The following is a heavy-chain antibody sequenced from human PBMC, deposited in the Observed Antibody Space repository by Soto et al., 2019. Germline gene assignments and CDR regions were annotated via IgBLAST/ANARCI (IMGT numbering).Heavy chain of an antibody. CDR3: ASPLTSNWNYGMAV. J-gene: IGHJ6*02. D-gene: IGHD1-20*01. CDR1: GGTFSSYA. CDR2: IIPIFGTA. Sequence: ASVKVSCKASGGTFSSYAISWVRQAPGQGLEWMGGIIPIFGTANYAQKFQGRVTITADESTSTAYMELSSLRSEDTAVYYCASPLTSNWNYGMAVWGQGTTVTVSS. V-gene: IGHV1-69*13.